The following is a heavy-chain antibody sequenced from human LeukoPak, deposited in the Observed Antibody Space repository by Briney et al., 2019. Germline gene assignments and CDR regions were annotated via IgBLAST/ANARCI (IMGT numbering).Heavy chain of an antibody. CDR3: ARDHLTMVRGTSDY. J-gene: IGHJ4*02. V-gene: IGHV1-18*01. CDR2: ISAYNGNT. D-gene: IGHD3-10*01. CDR1: GYTFPSCG. Sequence: ASEKVSCKASGYTFPSCGISWVRQAPGQGLEWMGWISAYNGNTNYAQKLQGRVTMTTDTSTSTAYMELRSLRSDDTAVYYCARDHLTMVRGTSDYWGQGTLVTVSS.